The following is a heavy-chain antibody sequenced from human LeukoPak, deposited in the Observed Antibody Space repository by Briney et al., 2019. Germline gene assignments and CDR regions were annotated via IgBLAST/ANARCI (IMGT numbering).Heavy chain of an antibody. CDR3: AKESIITMVRGVIGAFDI. Sequence: PGGSLRLSCAASGFTFSSYGMHWVRQAPGKGLEWVAFIRYDGSNKYYADSVKGRFTISRDNSKNTLYLQMNSLRAEDTAVYYCAKESIITMVRGVIGAFDIWGQGTMVTVSS. V-gene: IGHV3-30*02. CDR2: IRYDGSNK. D-gene: IGHD3-10*01. CDR1: GFTFSSYG. J-gene: IGHJ3*02.